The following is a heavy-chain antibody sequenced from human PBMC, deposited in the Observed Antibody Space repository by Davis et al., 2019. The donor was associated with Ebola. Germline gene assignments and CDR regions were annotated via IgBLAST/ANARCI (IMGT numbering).Heavy chain of an antibody. J-gene: IGHJ5*02. CDR3: ARDMSTVTTGWFDP. Sequence: GESLKISCSASGFTFSSYAMHWVRQAPGKGLEYVSAISSNGGSTYYADSVKGRFTISRDSAKNSLYLQMNSLRAEDTAVYYCARDMSTVTTGWFDPWGQGTLVTVSS. D-gene: IGHD4-17*01. CDR1: GFTFSSYA. CDR2: ISSNGGST. V-gene: IGHV3-64*04.